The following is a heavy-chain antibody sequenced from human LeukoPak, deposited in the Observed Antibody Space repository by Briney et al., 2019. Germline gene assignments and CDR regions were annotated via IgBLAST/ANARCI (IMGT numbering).Heavy chain of an antibody. Sequence: SETLSLTCAVYGGSSSGYYWSWIRQPPGKGLEWIGDINHSGSTDYNPSLKSRVTISIDTSKNQFSLNLSSVTAADTAVYYCARGHVVVTAINWFDPWGQGTLVTVSS. CDR1: GGSSSGYY. CDR2: INHSGST. V-gene: IGHV4-34*01. D-gene: IGHD2-21*02. J-gene: IGHJ5*02. CDR3: ARGHVVVTAINWFDP.